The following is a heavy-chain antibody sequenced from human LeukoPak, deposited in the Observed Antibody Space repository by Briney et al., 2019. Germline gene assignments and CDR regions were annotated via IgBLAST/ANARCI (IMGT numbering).Heavy chain of an antibody. CDR3: ATSGWYLLPGVY. Sequence: SETLSLTCAVYGGSFSGYYWSWIRQPPGKRLEWIGEINHSGSTNYIPSLESRVTLSVDTSKNQFSLNLNSVTAADTAVYYCATSGWYLLPGVYWGRGTLVTVSS. CDR2: INHSGST. CDR1: GGSFSGYY. J-gene: IGHJ4*02. V-gene: IGHV4-34*01. D-gene: IGHD6-19*01.